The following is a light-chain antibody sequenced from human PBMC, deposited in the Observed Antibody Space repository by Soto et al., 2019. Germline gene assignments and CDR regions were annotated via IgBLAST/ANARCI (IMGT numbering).Light chain of an antibody. Sequence: DIQMTQSPSSLSASVGDRVTITCRASQSISSYLNWYQQKPGKAPKLLIYAASSLQSGVPSRFSGSGSRKDFNLTMSTLQPEDFATYYCQQSYSTPRTFGQGTKVEIK. J-gene: IGKJ1*01. V-gene: IGKV1-39*01. CDR1: QSISSY. CDR2: AAS. CDR3: QQSYSTPRT.